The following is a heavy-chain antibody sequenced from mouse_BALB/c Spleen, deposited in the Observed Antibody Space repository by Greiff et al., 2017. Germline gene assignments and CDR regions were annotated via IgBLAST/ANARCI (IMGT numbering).Heavy chain of an antibody. D-gene: IGHD2-1*01. V-gene: IGHV5-12-1*01. CDR3: ARRRTTYWYFDV. CDR1: GFAFSSYD. Sequence: EVKVVESGGGLVKPGGSLKLSCAASGFAFSSYDMSWVRQTPEKRLEWVAYISSGGGSTYYPDTVKGRFTISRDNAKNTLYLQMSSLKSEDTAMYYCARRRTTYWYFDVWGAGTTVTVSS. CDR2: ISSGGGST. J-gene: IGHJ1*01.